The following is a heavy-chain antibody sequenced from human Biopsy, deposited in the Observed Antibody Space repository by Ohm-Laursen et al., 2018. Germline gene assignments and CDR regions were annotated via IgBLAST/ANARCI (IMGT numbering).Heavy chain of an antibody. CDR1: GDSASNKDAA. J-gene: IGHJ5*02. CDR2: PYYRSQWHS. V-gene: IGHV6-1*01. Sequence: WQTLSLTCAISGDSASNKDAAWNWIRRSPSRGLEWLGRPYYRSQWHSDYAVFVRSRITIKSDTSRNQFSLQLNSVTPDDTAVYFCARETPTGIPFNWFDPWGQGTLVTVSS. CDR3: ARETPTGIPFNWFDP. D-gene: IGHD1-1*01.